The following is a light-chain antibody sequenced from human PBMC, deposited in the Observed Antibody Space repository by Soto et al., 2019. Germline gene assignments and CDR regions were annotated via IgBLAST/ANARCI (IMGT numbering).Light chain of an antibody. CDR3: QQYNSQWT. CDR2: DAS. CDR1: QSVGTW. Sequence: GYRVTFTFRASQSVGTWLAWYQQKPGRAPNLLIYDASTLASAVPSRFSGSGSGTEFTLTISSLQSDDFATYYCQQYNSQWTFGQGTKVDIK. J-gene: IGKJ1*01. V-gene: IGKV1-5*01.